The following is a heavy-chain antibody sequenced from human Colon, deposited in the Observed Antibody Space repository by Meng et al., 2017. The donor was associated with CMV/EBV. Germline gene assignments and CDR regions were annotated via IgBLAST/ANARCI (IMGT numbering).Heavy chain of an antibody. Sequence: YTFDRFYTQWLRQAPGHGLEWIGWINPNNGATQYAKKFQGRVAMTRDTSIMTAYMELSGLRSDDTAVYFCARSDCSSRSCYNLVDFWGQGTLVTVSS. CDR3: ARSDCSSRSCYNLVDF. CDR1: YTFDRFY. D-gene: IGHD2-2*02. V-gene: IGHV1-2*02. J-gene: IGHJ4*02. CDR2: INPNNGAT.